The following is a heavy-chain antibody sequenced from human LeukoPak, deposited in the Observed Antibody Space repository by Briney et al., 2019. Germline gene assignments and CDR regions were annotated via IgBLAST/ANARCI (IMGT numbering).Heavy chain of an antibody. D-gene: IGHD6-19*01. J-gene: IGHJ3*02. Sequence: VASVTVSCKASGYTFTSYYMHWVRQAPGQGLEWMGWMNPKSGGTNSAQTLQGRVTMTRDTSISTAYLELSRLRSDDTAVYYCAKGGYSSGWYSDAFDIWGQGTMVTVSS. CDR2: MNPKSGGT. CDR1: GYTFTSYY. CDR3: AKGGYSSGWYSDAFDI. V-gene: IGHV1-2*02.